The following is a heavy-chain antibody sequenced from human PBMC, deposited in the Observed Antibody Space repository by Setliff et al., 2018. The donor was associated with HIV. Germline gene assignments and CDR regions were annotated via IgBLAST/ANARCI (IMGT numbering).Heavy chain of an antibody. J-gene: IGHJ4*02. D-gene: IGHD2-15*01. V-gene: IGHV3-23*01. CDR2: VSGSGGFT. CDR1: GFNFSNYD. Sequence: GGSLRLSCTTSGFNFSNYDMTWVRQAPGKGLEWVSGVSGSGGFTSYADSVKGRFTISRHNSKNTLYLHMNSLRAEDAAVYYCAKDRGCSVWGQGTLVTVSS. CDR3: AKDRGCSV.